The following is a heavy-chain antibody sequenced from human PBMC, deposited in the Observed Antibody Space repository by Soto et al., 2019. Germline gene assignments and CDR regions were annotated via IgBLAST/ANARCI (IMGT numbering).Heavy chain of an antibody. CDR3: AKDYYFGY. J-gene: IGHJ4*02. CDR2: ISGGSGST. V-gene: IGHV3-23*01. Sequence: GGSLRLSCAASGFTFSSYAMSWVRQAPGKGLEWVSAISGGSGSTYYADSVKGRLTISRDNSKDTLYLQMDGLRGEDTAVYYCAKDYYFGYWGQGTLVTVSS. CDR1: GFTFSSYA.